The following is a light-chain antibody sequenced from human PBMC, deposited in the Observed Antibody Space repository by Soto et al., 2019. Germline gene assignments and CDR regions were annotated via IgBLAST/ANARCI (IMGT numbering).Light chain of an antibody. Sequence: EIVLTQSPGTLSLSPGERATLFCRASQSISSSFLAWYQQKPGQAPRLLISGASTRDAGVPDRFSGSGSGTDFTLTISRLGPEDFAVYYCQQYGNSPETFGQGTKV. V-gene: IGKV3-20*01. CDR3: QQYGNSPET. CDR2: GAS. CDR1: QSISSSF. J-gene: IGKJ1*01.